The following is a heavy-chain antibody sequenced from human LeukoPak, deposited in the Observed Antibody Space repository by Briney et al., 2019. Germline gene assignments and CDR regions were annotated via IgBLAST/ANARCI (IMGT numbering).Heavy chain of an antibody. Sequence: PGGSLRLSCAASGFTFSSYGMHWVRQAPGKGVEWVAFIRYDGSNKYYADSVKGRFTISRDNSKNTLYLQMNSLRAEDTAVYYCAKAIAVAGTHHPTGFDYWGQGTLVTVSS. CDR3: AKAIAVAGTHHPTGFDY. CDR2: IRYDGSNK. J-gene: IGHJ4*02. CDR1: GFTFSSYG. V-gene: IGHV3-30*02. D-gene: IGHD6-19*01.